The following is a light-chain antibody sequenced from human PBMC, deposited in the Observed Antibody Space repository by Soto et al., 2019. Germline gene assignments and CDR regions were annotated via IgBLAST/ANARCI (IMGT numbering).Light chain of an antibody. J-gene: IGKJ2*01. Sequence: EIVLTQSPATLSLSPGERATLSCRASQSVSSYLAWYQQKPGQTPRLLIYDASNRATGIPARFSGSGPGTDCTLTISSLEPEDFAVYYCQQRSSWARTFGQGTKLEIK. V-gene: IGKV3-11*01. CDR1: QSVSSY. CDR3: QQRSSWART. CDR2: DAS.